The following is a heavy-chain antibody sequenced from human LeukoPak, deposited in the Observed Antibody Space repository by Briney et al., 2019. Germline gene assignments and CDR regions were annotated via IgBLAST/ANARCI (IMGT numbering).Heavy chain of an antibody. J-gene: IGHJ6*02. D-gene: IGHD6-19*01. V-gene: IGHV3-9*01. CDR1: GFTFDDYA. CDR3: AKDIGSSGIYYYYGMDV. CDR2: ISWNSGSI. Sequence: GRSLRLSCAASGFTFDDYAMHWVRQAPGKGLEWVSGISWNSGSIGYADSVEGRFTISRDNAKNSLYLQMNSLRAEDTALYYCAKDIGSSGIYYYYGMDVWGQGTTVTVSS.